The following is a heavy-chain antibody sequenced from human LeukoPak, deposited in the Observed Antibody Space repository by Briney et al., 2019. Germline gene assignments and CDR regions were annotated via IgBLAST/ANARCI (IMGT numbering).Heavy chain of an antibody. Sequence: SETLSLTYTVSGDSINNNNYYWGWIRQPPGKGLEWIGYISYSGITNYNPSLKSRITISIDTSKNQFSLKLSSVTAADTAVYYCARGVNWIDPWGQGTLVTVSS. V-gene: IGHV4-61*05. J-gene: IGHJ5*02. CDR3: ARGVNWIDP. CDR2: ISYSGIT. D-gene: IGHD3-16*01. CDR1: GDSINNNNYY.